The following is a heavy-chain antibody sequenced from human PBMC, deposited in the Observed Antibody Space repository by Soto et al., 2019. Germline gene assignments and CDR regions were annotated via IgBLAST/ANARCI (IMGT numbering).Heavy chain of an antibody. D-gene: IGHD6-13*01. CDR3: ARGVLQQQLVRLPFDY. Sequence: TSETLSLTCAVYGGSFSGYYWSWIRQPPGKGLEWIGEINHSGSTNYNPSLKSRVTISVDTSKNQFSLKLSSVTAADTAVYYCARGVLQQQLVRLPFDYWGQGTLVTVSS. CDR2: INHSGST. CDR1: GGSFSGYY. J-gene: IGHJ4*02. V-gene: IGHV4-34*01.